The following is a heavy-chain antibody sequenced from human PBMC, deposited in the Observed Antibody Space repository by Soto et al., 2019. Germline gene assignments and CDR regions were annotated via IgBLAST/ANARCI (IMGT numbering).Heavy chain of an antibody. J-gene: IGHJ6*02. Sequence: QVQLVESGGGVVQPGRSLRLSCAASGFTFSSYGMHWVRQAPGKGLEWVAVISYDGSNKYYADSVKGRFTISRDNSKNALYLQMNGLRAEDTAVYYCAKDSAITYYDFWSGYYRSPGMDVWGQGTTVTVSS. D-gene: IGHD3-3*01. CDR3: AKDSAITYYDFWSGYYRSPGMDV. CDR1: GFTFSSYG. CDR2: ISYDGSNK. V-gene: IGHV3-30*18.